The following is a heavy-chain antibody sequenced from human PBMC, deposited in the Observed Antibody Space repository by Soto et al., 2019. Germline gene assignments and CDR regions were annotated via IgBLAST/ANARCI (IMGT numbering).Heavy chain of an antibody. D-gene: IGHD3-22*01. J-gene: IGHJ5*02. CDR1: GFTFSSYG. CDR3: ARVGGLYYDSSGYYSGS. V-gene: IGHV3-48*02. CDR2: ISSRSSTI. Sequence: EVQLVESGGGLVQPGGSLRLSCAASGFTFSSYGMNWVRQAPGKGLEWVSYISSRSSTIYYADSVKGRFTISRDNAKNSLYLQMNSLRDEDTAVYYCARVGGLYYDSSGYYSGSWGQGTLVTVSS.